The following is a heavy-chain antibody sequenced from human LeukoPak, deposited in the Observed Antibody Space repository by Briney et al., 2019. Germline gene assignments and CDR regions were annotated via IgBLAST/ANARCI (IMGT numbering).Heavy chain of an antibody. J-gene: IGHJ4*02. CDR3: ARDPSFYASETYYNRGGFDY. V-gene: IGHV4-39*07. Sequence: SETLSLTCTVSGGSISSSSYYWGWIRQPPGKGLEWMGSIFYNGSTYHNPSLKSRVTISIDTSKNQFSLKLNSVTAADTAVYYCARDPSFYASETYYNRGGFDYWGQGTLVTVSS. CDR2: IFYNGST. CDR1: GGSISSSSYY. D-gene: IGHD3-10*01.